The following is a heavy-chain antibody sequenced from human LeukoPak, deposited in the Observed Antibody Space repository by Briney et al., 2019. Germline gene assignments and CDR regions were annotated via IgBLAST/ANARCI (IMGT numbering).Heavy chain of an antibody. CDR3: ASNPFNYDFWSGYYPDY. Sequence: GGSLRLSCAASGFTFSSYAMSWVRQAPGKGLEWVSSISSSSSYIYYADSVKGRFTISRDNAKNSLYLQMNSLRAEDTAVYYCASNPFNYDFWSGYYPDYWGQGTLVTVSS. CDR1: GFTFSSYA. J-gene: IGHJ4*02. D-gene: IGHD3-3*01. V-gene: IGHV3-21*01. CDR2: ISSSSSYI.